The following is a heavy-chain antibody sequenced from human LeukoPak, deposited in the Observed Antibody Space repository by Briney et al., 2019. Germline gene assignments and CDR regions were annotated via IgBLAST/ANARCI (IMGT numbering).Heavy chain of an antibody. CDR1: GGSLSGYF. J-gene: IGHJ5*02. V-gene: IGHV4-34*01. CDR2: ITHSGYT. Sequence: PSETLSLTCAVYGGSLSGYFWGWFRQPPGKGLEWIGDITHSGYTNYNPSLKSRVTISVDTSKNQFSLKLSSVTAADTAVYYCARDHLANLASRLFDPWGQGTLVTVSS. CDR3: ARDHLANLASRLFDP. D-gene: IGHD3-3*01.